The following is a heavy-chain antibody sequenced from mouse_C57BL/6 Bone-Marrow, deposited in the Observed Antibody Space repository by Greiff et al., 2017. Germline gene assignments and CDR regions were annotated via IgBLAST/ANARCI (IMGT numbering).Heavy chain of an antibody. D-gene: IGHD1-1*01. CDR2: IDPSDSYT. J-gene: IGHJ4*01. CDR1: GYTFTSYW. V-gene: IGHV1-69*01. CDR3: AREGFINTRDY. Sequence: QVQLQQPGAELVMPGASVKLSCKASGYTFTSYWMHWVKQRPGQGLEWIGEIDPSDSYTNYNQKFKGKSTLTVDKSSSTAYMQLSSLISEDSAVYYCAREGFINTRDYWGQGTSVTVSS.